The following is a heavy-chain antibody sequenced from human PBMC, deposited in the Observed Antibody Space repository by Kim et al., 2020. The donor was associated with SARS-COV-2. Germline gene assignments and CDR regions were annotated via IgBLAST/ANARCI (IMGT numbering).Heavy chain of an antibody. J-gene: IGHJ6*02. D-gene: IGHD6-19*01. V-gene: IGHV3-33*05. CDR1: GFTFSSYG. Sequence: GGSLRLSCAASGFTFSSYGMHWVRQAPGKGLEWVAVISYDGSNKYYADSVKGRFTSSRDSSKNTLYLQMNSLRAEDTAVYYCAKSELYSSGWYRSAGMDVWGQGTTVTVSS. CDR2: ISYDGSNK. CDR3: AKSELYSSGWYRSAGMDV.